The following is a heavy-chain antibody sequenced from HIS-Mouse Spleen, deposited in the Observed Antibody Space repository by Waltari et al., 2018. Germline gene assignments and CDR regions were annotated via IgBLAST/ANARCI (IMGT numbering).Heavy chain of an antibody. V-gene: IGHV4-39*07. D-gene: IGHD6-13*01. J-gene: IGHJ2*01. CDR2: IYYSGRT. Sequence: QLQLQESGPGLVKPSETLSLTCTVSGGSISSSSYYWGWIRQPPGKGLEWIGRIYYSGRTHYNPSLTSRVTISVDTSKNQFSLKLSSVTAADTAVYYCAREIPYSSSWYDWYFDLWGRGTLVTVSS. CDR1: GGSISSSSYY. CDR3: AREIPYSSSWYDWYFDL.